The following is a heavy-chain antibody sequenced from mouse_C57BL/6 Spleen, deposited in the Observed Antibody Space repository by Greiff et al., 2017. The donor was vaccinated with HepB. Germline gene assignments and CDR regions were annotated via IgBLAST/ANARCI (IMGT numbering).Heavy chain of an antibody. CDR2: IYPGDGDT. CDR1: GYAFSSYW. J-gene: IGHJ2*01. V-gene: IGHV1-80*01. CDR3: AITTVVANYFDY. Sequence: QVQLKESGAELVKPGASVKISCKASGYAFSSYWMNWVKQRPGKGLEWIGQIYPGDGDTNYNGKFKGKATLTADKSSSTAYMQLSSLTSEDSAVYFCAITTVVANYFDYWGQGTTLTVSS. D-gene: IGHD1-1*01.